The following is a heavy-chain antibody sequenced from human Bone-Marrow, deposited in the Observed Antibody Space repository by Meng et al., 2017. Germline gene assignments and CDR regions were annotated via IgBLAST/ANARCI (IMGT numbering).Heavy chain of an antibody. Sequence: QVRLGGAGGGGAQPGMSLRLSCAAVGFPFGSSSMNRVRQAPGKGLEWVAVISYDGSNKYYADSVKGRFTISRDNSKNTLYLQMNSLRAEDTAVYYCARFALLDYWGQGTLVTVSS. CDR3: ARFALLDY. CDR2: ISYDGSNK. J-gene: IGHJ4*02. V-gene: IGHV3-30*05. D-gene: IGHD3-10*01. CDR1: GFPFGSSS.